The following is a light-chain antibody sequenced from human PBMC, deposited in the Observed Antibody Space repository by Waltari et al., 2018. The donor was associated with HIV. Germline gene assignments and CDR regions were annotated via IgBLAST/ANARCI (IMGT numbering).Light chain of an antibody. CDR3: QTWDTGVII. CDR1: SRHSDYA. J-gene: IGLJ2*01. V-gene: IGLV4-69*01. Sequence: QPVLTQWPSAAASLGASVKLTCTLSSRHSDYAIAWHQQYPGKGPRYLMRLNNDGSHYKGDGIPDRFSGSSSGAERYLIISSLQSGDEADYYCQTWDTGVIIFGGGTKLTVL. CDR2: LNNDGSH.